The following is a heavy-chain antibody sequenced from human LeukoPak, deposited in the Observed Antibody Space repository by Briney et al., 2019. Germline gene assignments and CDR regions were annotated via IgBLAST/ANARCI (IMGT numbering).Heavy chain of an antibody. CDR3: ARDLFVGTFQH. Sequence: GGSLRLSCAASGFTFSSYSMNWVRQAPGKGLEWVSSISSSSSYIYYADSVKGRFTISRDNAKNTLYLQMNSLRAEDTAVYYCARDLFVGTFQHWGQGTLVTVSS. V-gene: IGHV3-21*01. J-gene: IGHJ1*01. CDR1: GFTFSSYS. CDR2: ISSSSSYI. D-gene: IGHD3-10*02.